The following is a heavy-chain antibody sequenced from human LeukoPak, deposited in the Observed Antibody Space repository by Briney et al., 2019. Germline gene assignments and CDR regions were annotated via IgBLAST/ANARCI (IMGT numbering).Heavy chain of an antibody. CDR3: AGGSYCSSTSCYRGIDP. J-gene: IGHJ5*02. V-gene: IGHV4-38-2*02. CDR1: GYSISSGYY. D-gene: IGHD2-2*01. CDR2: IYHSGST. Sequence: SETLSLTCTVSGYSISSGYYWGWIRQPPGKGLEWIGSIYHSGSTYYNPSLKSRVTISVDTSKNQFSLKLSSVTAADTAVCYCAGGSYCSSTSCYRGIDPWGQGTLVTVSS.